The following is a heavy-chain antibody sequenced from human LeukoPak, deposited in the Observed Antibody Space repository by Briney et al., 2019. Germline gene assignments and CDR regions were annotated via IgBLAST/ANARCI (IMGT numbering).Heavy chain of an antibody. Sequence: GGSLRLSCAASGFAFSSYAVHWVRQAPGKGLECVAVISYDGSNKYYADSVKGRFTISRDNSKNTLYLQMNSLRVEDTAVYYCAPEGDGYILFDYWGQGTLVTVSS. V-gene: IGHV3-30*04. CDR1: GFAFSSYA. D-gene: IGHD5-24*01. J-gene: IGHJ4*02. CDR3: APEGDGYILFDY. CDR2: ISYDGSNK.